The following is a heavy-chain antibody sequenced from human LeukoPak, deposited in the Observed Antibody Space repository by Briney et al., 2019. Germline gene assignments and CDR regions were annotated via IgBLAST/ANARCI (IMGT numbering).Heavy chain of an antibody. CDR1: EFTFSSIS. CDR2: ISSSSSYI. CDR3: ARGQYYDSSGYGEDY. V-gene: IGHV3-21*01. D-gene: IGHD3-22*01. Sequence: GGSLGPSCAASEFTFSSISINWFRKAPGKGLEWSPSISSSSSYIYYADSVKGRFTISRDNAKNSLYLQMNSLRAEDTAVYYCARGQYYDSSGYGEDYWGQGTLVTVSS. J-gene: IGHJ4*02.